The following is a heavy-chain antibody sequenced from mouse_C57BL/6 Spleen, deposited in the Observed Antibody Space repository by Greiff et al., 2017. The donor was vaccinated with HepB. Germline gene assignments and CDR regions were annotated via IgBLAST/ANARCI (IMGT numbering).Heavy chain of an antibody. CDR2: IYPGDGDT. Sequence: VQLVESGPELVKPGASVKISCKASGYAFSSSWMNWVKQRPGKGLEWIGRIYPGDGDTNYNGKFKGKATLTADKSSSTAYMQLSSLTSEDSAVYFCARSGDYDLFAYWGQGTLVTVSA. D-gene: IGHD2-4*01. CDR3: ARSGDYDLFAY. V-gene: IGHV1-82*01. J-gene: IGHJ3*01. CDR1: GYAFSSSW.